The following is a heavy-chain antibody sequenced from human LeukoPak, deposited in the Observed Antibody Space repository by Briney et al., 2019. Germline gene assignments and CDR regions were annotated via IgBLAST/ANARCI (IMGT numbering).Heavy chain of an antibody. Sequence: ASVSVSCKASGGTFITYTINWVRQAPGQGLEGMGGIIPIFGTANYAQKFQGRVTVTTDDSTSTAFMELSSLRSEDTAVYYCATYMLRDNWNVHTFDSWGQGTLVTVSS. J-gene: IGHJ4*02. CDR3: ATYMLRDNWNVHTFDS. CDR1: GGTFITYT. CDR2: IIPIFGTA. V-gene: IGHV1-69*05. D-gene: IGHD1-1*01.